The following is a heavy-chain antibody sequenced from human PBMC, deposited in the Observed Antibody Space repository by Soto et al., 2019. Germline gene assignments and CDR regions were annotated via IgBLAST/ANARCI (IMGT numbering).Heavy chain of an antibody. CDR3: ARDLDGSGSYYTNY. CDR1: GYSFSSIG. J-gene: IGHJ4*02. Sequence: QVQLVQSGAEVKKPGASVKVSCKTSGYSFSSIGISWVRQAPGQGLEWMGWISPHKDNTYYAQRLQGRVTMTTDTSTSTAYMELRSLRSDDTAVYFCARDLDGSGSYYTNYWGQGPLVTVSS. V-gene: IGHV1-18*01. CDR2: ISPHKDNT. D-gene: IGHD3-10*01.